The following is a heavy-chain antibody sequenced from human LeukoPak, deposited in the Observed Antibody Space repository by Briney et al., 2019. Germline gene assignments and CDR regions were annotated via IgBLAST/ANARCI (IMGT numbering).Heavy chain of an antibody. J-gene: IGHJ5*02. Sequence: PSETLSLTCTVSGGSISSYYWSRIRQPPGKGLEWIGYIYYSGSTDYNPSLKSRVTISVDTSKNQFSLKLSSVTAADTAVYYCARDNYDSSGYLDWFDPWGQGTLVTVSS. CDR2: IYYSGST. V-gene: IGHV4-59*01. CDR3: ARDNYDSSGYLDWFDP. CDR1: GGSISSYY. D-gene: IGHD3-22*01.